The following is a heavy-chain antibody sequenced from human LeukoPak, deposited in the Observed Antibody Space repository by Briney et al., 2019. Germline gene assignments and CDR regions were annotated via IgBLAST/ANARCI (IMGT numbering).Heavy chain of an antibody. J-gene: IGHJ4*02. CDR2: IWFDGSIT. CDR1: GFNFSIYG. Sequence: PGRSLRLSCAASGFNFSIYGMHWVRQAPGKGLEWVAVIWFDGSITYYADSVKGRFTISRDNSENMLFLQMNSLTAEDTAVYYCGRWALDYWGQGTVVTVSS. V-gene: IGHV3-33*01. CDR3: GRWALDY.